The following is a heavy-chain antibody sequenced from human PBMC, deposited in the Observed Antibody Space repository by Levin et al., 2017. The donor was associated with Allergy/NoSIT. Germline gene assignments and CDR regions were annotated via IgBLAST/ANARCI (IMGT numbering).Heavy chain of an antibody. CDR3: ARVVGATQYYFDY. CDR2: INGNGVTT. V-gene: IGHV3-48*03. Sequence: LSLTCAASGFTFSNYEINWVRQAPGKGLEWVSYINGNGVTTHFADSVKGRITLSRDNAKNSLYLQMTSLRAEDTAVYYCARVVGATQYYFDYWGQGTLVTVSS. J-gene: IGHJ4*02. CDR1: GFTFSNYE. D-gene: IGHD1-26*01.